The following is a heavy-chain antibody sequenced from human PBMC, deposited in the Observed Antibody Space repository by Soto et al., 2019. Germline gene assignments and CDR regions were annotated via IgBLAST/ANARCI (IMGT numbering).Heavy chain of an antibody. J-gene: IGHJ3*01. CDR1: GYSIRTARYT. CDR3: ARNPSHLWASSTCNALDL. CDR2: IYYSVDT. V-gene: IGHV4-31*03. D-gene: IGHD2-2*01. Sequence: TLSSTCTFSGYSIRTARYTWNWIRQNPGKGLEWIGYIYYSVDTSYNPSLQMRVFISVDTSKHQFSLKLSGVTAADTAVYYCARNPSHLWASSTCNALDLWGQGTIVT.